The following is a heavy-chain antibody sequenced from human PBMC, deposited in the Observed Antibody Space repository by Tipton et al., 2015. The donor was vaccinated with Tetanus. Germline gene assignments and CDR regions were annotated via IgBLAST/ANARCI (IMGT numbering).Heavy chain of an antibody. CDR3: ARGRRSMVRNVMFYFDF. V-gene: IGHV4-4*07. J-gene: IGHJ4*02. CDR1: RGPISSYY. D-gene: IGHD3-10*01. Sequence: TLSLTCTVSRGPISSYYWSWIRQPAGKGLEWIGHISNGNTDYSRSLKSRVTLPVDTSKNQFSLQLRSVTAADTGVYYCARGRRSMVRNVMFYFDFWGQGSLVTVSS. CDR2: ISNGNT.